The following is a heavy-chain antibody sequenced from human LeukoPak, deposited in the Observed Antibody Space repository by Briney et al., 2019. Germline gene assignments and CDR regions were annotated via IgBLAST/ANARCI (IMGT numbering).Heavy chain of an antibody. CDR2: INPNSGGT. J-gene: IGHJ4*02. CDR1: GYTFSGYY. CDR3: ARERREFFDY. Sequence: ASVKVSCKASGYTFSGYYMHWVRQAPGQGLEWVGWINPNSGGTNYAQNFQGRVTMTRDTSISTVYMELSSLRSDDTAVYYCARERREFFDYWGQGTLVTVSS. D-gene: IGHD3-10*01. V-gene: IGHV1-2*02.